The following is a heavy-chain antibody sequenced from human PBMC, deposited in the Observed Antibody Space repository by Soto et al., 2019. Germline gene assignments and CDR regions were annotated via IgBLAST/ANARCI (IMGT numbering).Heavy chain of an antibody. J-gene: IGHJ4*02. CDR3: GRLEGLATNSYYFDY. Sequence: QLQLQESGPGLVKPSETLSLTCTVSGGSVSSSSYYWGWFRQPPGKGLEWIGSVYYSGSTYYNPSLETRVTISVDKSKNQFSLQLMSLSAADTAVYYCGRLEGLATNSYYFDYWGQGALVTVSS. CDR2: VYYSGST. V-gene: IGHV4-39*01. D-gene: IGHD3-9*01. CDR1: GGSVSSSSYY.